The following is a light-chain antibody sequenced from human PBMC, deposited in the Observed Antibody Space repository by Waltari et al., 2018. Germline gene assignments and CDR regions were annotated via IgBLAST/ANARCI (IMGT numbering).Light chain of an antibody. V-gene: IGLV1-44*01. J-gene: IGLJ1*01. CDR3: ATWDNRLNGYV. CDR2: SNN. Sequence: QSVLTQPPSASGAPGQRVTLSCSGSSSNIGSNPVNWYQQLPGTAPKLLIYSNNQRPSGVPDRFSASKSGTSESLAISGLQSEDEADYYCATWDNRLNGYVFGTGTKVSVL. CDR1: SSNIGSNP.